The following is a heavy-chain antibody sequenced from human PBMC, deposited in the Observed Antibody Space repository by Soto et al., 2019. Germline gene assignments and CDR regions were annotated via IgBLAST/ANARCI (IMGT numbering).Heavy chain of an antibody. CDR2: IYATGTA. Sequence: PAQTLSLTCTVSGASIGGFYWRWIRKSAGKGLEWIGRIYATGTADYNPSLKSRVMMSVDTSKKQFSLKLRSVTAADTALYYCVRDGTKTLRDWFDPWGQGISVTVSS. J-gene: IGHJ5*02. CDR1: GASIGGFY. CDR3: VRDGTKTLRDWFDP. D-gene: IGHD1-1*01. V-gene: IGHV4-4*07.